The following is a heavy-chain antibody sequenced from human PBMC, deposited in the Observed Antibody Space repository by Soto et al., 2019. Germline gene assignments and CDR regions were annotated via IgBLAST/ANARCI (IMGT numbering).Heavy chain of an antibody. CDR1: GGSINSGGYY. J-gene: IGHJ3*02. D-gene: IGHD6-19*01. CDR3: ARDLGIAVAPRGAFDI. V-gene: IGHV4-31*03. Sequence: SETLSLTCTVSGGSINSGGYYWTWIRQHPGKGLEWIGHIYYSGTTYYNPSLKSRVTISLDTSKNQFSLNLHSVTAADTAVYYCARDLGIAVAPRGAFDIWGQGTMVTVSS. CDR2: IYYSGTT.